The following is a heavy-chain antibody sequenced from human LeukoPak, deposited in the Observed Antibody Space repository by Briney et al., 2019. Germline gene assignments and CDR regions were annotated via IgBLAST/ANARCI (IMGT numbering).Heavy chain of an antibody. D-gene: IGHD3-10*01. CDR3: ARAFDGSGSYYKDYYYYYMDV. J-gene: IGHJ6*03. CDR1: GGSISSYY. Sequence: SETLSLTCTVSGGSISSYYWSWIRQPPGKGLEWIGYIYYSGSTNYNPSLKSRVTISVDTSKNQFSLKLSSVTAAETAVYYCARAFDGSGSYYKDYYYYYMDVWGKGTTVTVSS. CDR2: IYYSGST. V-gene: IGHV4-59*01.